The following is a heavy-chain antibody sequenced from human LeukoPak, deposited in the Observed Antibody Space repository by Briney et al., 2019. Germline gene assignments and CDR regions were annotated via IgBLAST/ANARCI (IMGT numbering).Heavy chain of an antibody. J-gene: IGHJ5*02. V-gene: IGHV1-69*04. Sequence: RASVKVSCKASGGTFSSYAISWVRQAPGQGLEWMGRIIPILGIANYAQKFQGRVTITADKSTSTAYMELSSLRSEDTAVYYCARDRINPPDYYDSSGYLSYNWFDPWGQGTLVTVSS. CDR2: IIPILGIA. CDR1: GGTFSSYA. D-gene: IGHD3-22*01. CDR3: ARDRINPPDYYDSSGYLSYNWFDP.